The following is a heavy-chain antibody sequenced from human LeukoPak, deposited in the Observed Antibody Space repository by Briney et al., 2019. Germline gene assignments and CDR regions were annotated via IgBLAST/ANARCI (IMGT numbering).Heavy chain of an antibody. V-gene: IGHV1-24*01. CDR3: ATVPAQQWLARRHY. CDR2: FDPEDGET. CDR1: GYTLTELS. D-gene: IGHD6-19*01. J-gene: IGHJ4*02. Sequence: CXVSGYTLTELSMHWVRQAPGKGXXGXXGFDPEDGETIYAQKFQGRVTMTEETSTDTAYMELSSLRSEDTAVYYCATVPAQQWLARRHYWGQGTLVTVSS.